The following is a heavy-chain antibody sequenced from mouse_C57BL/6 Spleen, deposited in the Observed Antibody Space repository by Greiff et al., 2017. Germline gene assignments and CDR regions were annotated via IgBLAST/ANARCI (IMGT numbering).Heavy chain of an antibody. D-gene: IGHD4-1*01. Sequence: QVQLQQSGTELVKPGASVKLSCKASGYTFTSSWMHWVKQRPGHGLEWIGNINPSNGGTNYNEKFKSKATLTVDKSSSTAYMQLSSLTSEDSAVDYCAREGTGTYYFDYWGQGTTLTVSS. V-gene: IGHV1-53*01. CDR3: AREGTGTYYFDY. CDR2: INPSNGGT. J-gene: IGHJ2*01. CDR1: GYTFTSSW.